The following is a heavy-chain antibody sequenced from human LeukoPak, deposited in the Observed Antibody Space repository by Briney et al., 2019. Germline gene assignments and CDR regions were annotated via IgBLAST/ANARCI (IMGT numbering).Heavy chain of an antibody. CDR1: GFTFSSYG. V-gene: IGHV3-33*01. Sequence: GGSLRLSCAASGFTFSSYGMHWVRQAPGKGLEWVAVIWYDGSNKYYADSVKGRFTISRDNSKNTLYLQMNSLRAEDTAVYYCAREFGTYLFDYWGQGTLVTVSS. J-gene: IGHJ4*02. CDR3: AREFGTYLFDY. CDR2: IWYDGSNK. D-gene: IGHD2/OR15-2a*01.